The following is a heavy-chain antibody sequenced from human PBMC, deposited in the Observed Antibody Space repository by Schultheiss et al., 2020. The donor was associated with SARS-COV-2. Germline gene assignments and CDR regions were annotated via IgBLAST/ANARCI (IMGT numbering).Heavy chain of an antibody. CDR3: ARDKIAVADDYYYYYGMDV. CDR2: ISSSGSTI. D-gene: IGHD6-19*01. J-gene: IGHJ6*02. V-gene: IGHV3-48*03. CDR1: GFTFSSYE. Sequence: GGSLRLSCAASGFTFSSYEMNWVRQAPGKGLEWVSYISSSGSTIYYADSVKGRFTISRDNAKNSLYLQMNSLRAEDTAVYYCARDKIAVADDYYYYYGMDVWGQGTTVTVSS.